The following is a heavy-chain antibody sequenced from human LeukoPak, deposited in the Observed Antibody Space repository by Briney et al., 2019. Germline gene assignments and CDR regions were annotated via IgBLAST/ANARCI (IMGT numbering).Heavy chain of an antibody. CDR1: GGTFSSYA. D-gene: IGHD6-6*01. CDR2: IIPIFGTA. V-gene: IGHV1-69*06. CDR3: ARGYSSSSARKYYYYYMDV. Sequence: SVKVSCKASGGTFSSYAISWVRQAPGQGLEWMGGIIPIFGTANYAQKFQGRVTITADKSTSTAYMELSSLRSEETAVYYCARGYSSSSARKYYYYYMDVWGKGTTVTVSS. J-gene: IGHJ6*03.